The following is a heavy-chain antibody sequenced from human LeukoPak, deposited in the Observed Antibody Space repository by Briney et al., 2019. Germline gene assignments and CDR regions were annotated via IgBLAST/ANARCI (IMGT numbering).Heavy chain of an antibody. V-gene: IGHV3-7*01. D-gene: IGHD2-21*02. CDR2: IKQDGSEK. CDR3: ARNGAPVVTAITPYYYYMDV. J-gene: IGHJ6*03. Sequence: GGSLRLSCSASGFTFSSYWMSWVRQAPGKGLEWVANIKQDGSEKYYVDSVKGRFTISRDNAKNSLYLQMNSLRAEDTAVYYCARNGAPVVTAITPYYYYMDVWGKGTTVTVSS. CDR1: GFTFSSYW.